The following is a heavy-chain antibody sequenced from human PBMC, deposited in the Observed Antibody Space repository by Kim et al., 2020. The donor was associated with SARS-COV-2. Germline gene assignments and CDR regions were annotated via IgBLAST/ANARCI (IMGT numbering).Heavy chain of an antibody. CDR1: GFSLSNARMG. D-gene: IGHD3-22*01. Sequence: SGPTLVNPTETLTLTCTVSGFSLSNARMGVSWIRQPPGKALEWLAHIFSNDEKSYSTSLKSRLTISKDTSKSQVVLTMTNMDPVDTATYYCARMYYYDSSGSLDRGEDAFDIWGQGTMVTVSS. J-gene: IGHJ3*02. CDR2: IFSNDEK. V-gene: IGHV2-26*01. CDR3: ARMYYYDSSGSLDRGEDAFDI.